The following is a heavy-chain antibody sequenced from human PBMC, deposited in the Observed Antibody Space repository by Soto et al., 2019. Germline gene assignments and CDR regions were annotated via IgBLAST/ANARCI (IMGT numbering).Heavy chain of an antibody. Sequence: EVQLLESGGGLVQPGGSLRLSCAASGFTFSSDAMSWFRQAPGKGREWVSALSGSGGSTDYADSVKGRFTISRDNSKNTLYLQMNSLGAADTAVYYCAKGRSDYYDSSGYPLYWYFDLWGRDTLVTVSS. V-gene: IGHV3-23*01. D-gene: IGHD3-22*01. J-gene: IGHJ2*01. CDR1: GFTFSSDA. CDR2: LSGSGGST. CDR3: AKGRSDYYDSSGYPLYWYFDL.